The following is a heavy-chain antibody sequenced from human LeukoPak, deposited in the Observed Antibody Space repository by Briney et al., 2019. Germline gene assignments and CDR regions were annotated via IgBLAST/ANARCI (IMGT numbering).Heavy chain of an antibody. V-gene: IGHV5-51*01. CDR1: GYSFTSYW. CDR3: ARVYSNYGSGSPHAFDI. J-gene: IGHJ3*02. D-gene: IGHD3-10*01. CDR2: IYPGDSDT. Sequence: GESLKISCKGSGYSFTSYWIGWVRQMPGKGLEWMGIIYPGDSDTRYSPSFQGQVTISADKSISTAYLQWSSLKASDTAMYYCARVYSNYGSGSPHAFDIWGQGTMVTVSS.